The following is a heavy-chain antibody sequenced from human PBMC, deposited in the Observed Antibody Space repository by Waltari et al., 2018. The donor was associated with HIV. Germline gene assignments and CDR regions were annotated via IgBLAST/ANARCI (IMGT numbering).Heavy chain of an antibody. CDR1: GYTFTSYN. J-gene: IGHJ4*02. V-gene: IGHV1-8*01. CDR3: ARVRRPSGSYYLSY. D-gene: IGHD1-26*01. Sequence: QVQLVQSGAEVKKPGASVKVSCKASGYTFTSYNIYWMRQAPGQGLEWMGWMNPNTGDTAYAQKFQGRVTMTRNTSMSTAYMELSSLRSEDTAVYYCARVRRPSGSYYLSYWGQGTLVTVSS. CDR2: MNPNTGDT.